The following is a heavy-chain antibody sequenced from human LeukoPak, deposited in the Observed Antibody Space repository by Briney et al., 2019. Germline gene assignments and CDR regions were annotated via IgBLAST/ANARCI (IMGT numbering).Heavy chain of an antibody. Sequence: GGSLRLSCAASGYTLSSFAMTWVRQAPGKGLEWVSAINWNGANTGYADSVKGRFSISRDNAKNSLYLQMNSLRVEDTALYYCARGGGSYSCDFWGQGTLVTVSS. CDR3: ARGGGSYSCDF. V-gene: IGHV3-20*04. D-gene: IGHD1-26*01. J-gene: IGHJ4*02. CDR2: INWNGANT. CDR1: GYTLSSFA.